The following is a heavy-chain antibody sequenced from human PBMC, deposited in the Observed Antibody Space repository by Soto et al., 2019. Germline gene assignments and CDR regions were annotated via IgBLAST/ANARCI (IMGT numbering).Heavy chain of an antibody. CDR3: AKAPPRAASPAYFDY. J-gene: IGHJ4*02. CDR2: IGTAGDT. V-gene: IGHV3-13*01. CDR1: GFTFSSYD. D-gene: IGHD2-15*01. Sequence: GGSLRLSCAASGFTFSSYDMHWVRQATGKGLEWVSAIGTAGDTYYPGSVKGRFTISRENAKNSLYLQMNSLRAEDTAVYYCAKAPPRAASPAYFDYWGQGTLVTVSS.